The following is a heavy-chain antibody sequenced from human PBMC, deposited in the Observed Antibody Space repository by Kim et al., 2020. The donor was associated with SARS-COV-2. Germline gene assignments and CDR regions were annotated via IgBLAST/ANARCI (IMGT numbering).Heavy chain of an antibody. D-gene: IGHD6-13*01. CDR2: IYYSGST. V-gene: IGHV4-59*13. J-gene: IGHJ4*02. CDR3: ARVRRIATSGTDFYSFDF. Sequence: SETLSLTCTVSGGSISNYYWSWIRQPPGKGLEWIGYIYYSGSTNYNPSLQSRVTISVDTSRNQFSLRLTSVTAADTAVYYCARVRRIATSGTDFYSFDFWGQGTLVTVSS. CDR1: GGSISNYY.